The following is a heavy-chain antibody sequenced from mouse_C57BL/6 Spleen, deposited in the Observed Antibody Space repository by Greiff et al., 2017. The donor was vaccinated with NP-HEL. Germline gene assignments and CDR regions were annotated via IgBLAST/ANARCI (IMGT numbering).Heavy chain of an antibody. CDR3: SPHSTDYSNDEDY. CDR1: GYTFTDYY. V-gene: IGHV1-19*01. J-gene: IGHJ2*01. D-gene: IGHD2-12*01. CDR2: INPYNGGT. Sequence: EVQLQQSGPVLVKPGASVKMSCKASGYTFTDYYMNWVKQSHGKSLEWIGVINPYNGGTSYNQKFKGKATLTVDKSSSTAYMDLNSLTSEDSAVYYCSPHSTDYSNDEDYWGQGTTLTVSS.